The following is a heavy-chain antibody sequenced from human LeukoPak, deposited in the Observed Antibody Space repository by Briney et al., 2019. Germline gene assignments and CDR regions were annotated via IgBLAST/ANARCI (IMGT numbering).Heavy chain of an antibody. Sequence: PSETRSLTCTVSGGSISIISSSTYYWGWIRQAPGKGLEWIGSGYYGENSHYNPSLKNRATLAVDTSNNPFCLQLTSVPAADAAVYFCARQLPTAAADTRGYFDYWGQGTVVTVSS. V-gene: IGHV4-39*01. J-gene: IGHJ4*02. D-gene: IGHD6-25*01. CDR2: GYYGENS. CDR3: ARQLPTAAADTRGYFDY. CDR1: GGSISIISSSTYY.